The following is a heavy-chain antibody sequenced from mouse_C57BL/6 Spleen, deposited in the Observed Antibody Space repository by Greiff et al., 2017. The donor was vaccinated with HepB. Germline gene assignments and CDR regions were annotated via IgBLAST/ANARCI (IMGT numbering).Heavy chain of an antibody. J-gene: IGHJ4*01. Sequence: VQRVESGAELVRPGASVKLSCKASGYTFTDYYINWVKQRPGQGLEWIARIYPGSGNTYYNEKFKGKATLTAEKSSSTAYMQLSSLTSEDSAVYFCARRTSSYRYYAMDYWGQGTSVTVSS. CDR1: GYTFTDYY. CDR3: ARRTSSYRYYAMDY. D-gene: IGHD1-1*01. V-gene: IGHV1-76*01. CDR2: IYPGSGNT.